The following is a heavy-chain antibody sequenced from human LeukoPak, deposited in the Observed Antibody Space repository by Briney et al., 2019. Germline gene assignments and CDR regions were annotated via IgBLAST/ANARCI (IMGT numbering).Heavy chain of an antibody. CDR3: ARDRRLAYCGGDCPNWFDP. CDR1: GGSISSSSYY. V-gene: IGHV4-61*02. D-gene: IGHD2-21*02. J-gene: IGHJ5*02. Sequence: PSETLSLTCTVSGGSISSSSYYWGWIRQPAGKGLEWIGRIYTSGSTNYNPSLKSRVTISVDTSKNQFSLKLSSVTAADTAVYYCARDRRLAYCGGDCPNWFDPWGQGTLVTVSS. CDR2: IYTSGST.